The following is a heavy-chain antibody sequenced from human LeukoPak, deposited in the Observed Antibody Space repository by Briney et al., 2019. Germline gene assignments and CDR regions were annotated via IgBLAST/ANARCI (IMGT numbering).Heavy chain of an antibody. CDR3: AKDISYSSSWYIKLSDAFDI. D-gene: IGHD6-13*01. Sequence: GGSLRLSCAASGFTFSSYAMSWVRQAPGKGLEWVSAISGSGGSTYYADSVKGRFTISRDNSKNTLYLQMNSLRAEDTAVYYCAKDISYSSSWYIKLSDAFDIWGQGTMVTVSS. CDR1: GFTFSSYA. CDR2: ISGSGGST. J-gene: IGHJ3*02. V-gene: IGHV3-23*01.